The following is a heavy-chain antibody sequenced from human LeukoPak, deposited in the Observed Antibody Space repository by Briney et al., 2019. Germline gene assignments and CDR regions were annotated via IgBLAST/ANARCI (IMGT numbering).Heavy chain of an antibody. Sequence: GGSLRLSCAASGFTFSNAWMSWVRQAPGKGLEWVGRIKSKTDGGTTDYAAPVKGRFTISSDDSKNTVYLQMNSLKTEDTAVYYCTTDTEDFYFDYWGPGTQVTVSS. CDR3: TTDTEDFYFDY. J-gene: IGHJ4*02. D-gene: IGHD2-15*01. V-gene: IGHV3-15*01. CDR2: IKSKTDGGTT. CDR1: GFTFSNAW.